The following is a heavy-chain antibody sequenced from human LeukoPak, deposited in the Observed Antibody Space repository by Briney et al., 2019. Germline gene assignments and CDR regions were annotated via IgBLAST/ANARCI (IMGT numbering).Heavy chain of an antibody. J-gene: IGHJ4*02. Sequence: PSETLSLTCTVSGVSISSYYWSWIRQPPGKGLEWIGYIYYSGSTNYNPSLKSRVTISVDTSKNQFSLKLSSVTAAATAVYYCARLSLYYYDSSGYYARDYWGQGTLVTVSS. CDR3: ARLSLYYYDSSGYYARDY. CDR2: IYYSGST. D-gene: IGHD3-22*01. CDR1: GVSISSYY. V-gene: IGHV4-59*01.